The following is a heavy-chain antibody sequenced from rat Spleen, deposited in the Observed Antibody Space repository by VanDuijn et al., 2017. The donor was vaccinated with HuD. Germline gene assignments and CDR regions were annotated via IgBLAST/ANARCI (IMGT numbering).Heavy chain of an antibody. CDR2: MWSGGST. CDR1: GFSLTSYN. Sequence: QVQLMESGPGLVQPSETLSLTCTVSGFSLTSYNVHWVRQPPGKGLEWMGVMWSGGSTDYNSALKSRLSISRDTSKNQVFLKMNSLQSEDTTTYYCARDRGYGYTYDFDYWGQGVMVTVSS. V-gene: IGHV2-45*01. CDR3: ARDRGYGYTYDFDY. J-gene: IGHJ2*01. D-gene: IGHD1-6*01.